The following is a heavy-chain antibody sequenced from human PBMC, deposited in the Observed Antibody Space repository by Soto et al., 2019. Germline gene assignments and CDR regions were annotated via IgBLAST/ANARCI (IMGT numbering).Heavy chain of an antibody. CDR2: IFHTGST. Sequence: SETLSLTCAVSGASISSGDSYWSWIRQRPGKGLEWIGYIFHTGSTYYNPSLKSRVTISLDSSKNQFSLKLTSATAADTAVYFCAREPSCNSATCFIQFDSWGQGSLVSVSS. CDR3: AREPSCNSATCFIQFDS. D-gene: IGHD2-2*01. V-gene: IGHV4-31*11. CDR1: GASISSGDSY. J-gene: IGHJ4*02.